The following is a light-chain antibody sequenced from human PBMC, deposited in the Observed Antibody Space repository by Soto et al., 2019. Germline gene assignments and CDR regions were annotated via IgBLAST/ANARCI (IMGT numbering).Light chain of an antibody. V-gene: IGKV3-20*01. J-gene: IGKJ1*01. CDR2: GAS. CDR1: QSVSSSF. Sequence: EIGLTQSPGTLSLSQGERATLSCRASQSVSSSFLAWYQQKPGQAPRLLIYGASNRATGIPDRFSGSGSGTDFTLTISRLEPEDFAVYYCQQYVTSPWAFGQGTKVDIK. CDR3: QQYVTSPWA.